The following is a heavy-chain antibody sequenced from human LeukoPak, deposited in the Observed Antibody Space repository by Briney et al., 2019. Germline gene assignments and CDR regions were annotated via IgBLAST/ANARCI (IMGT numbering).Heavy chain of an antibody. D-gene: IGHD2-2*01. J-gene: IGHJ4*02. CDR2: IIGSDPGT. V-gene: IGHV3-23*01. Sequence: GGSLRLSYAASGFTLSTYAMSYVRQVPRKGPEWVSAIIGSDPGTYYAESVKGRFTIARDNSRNTLQLQMNSLRVEDTAIYYCAKGNAGQCTGTTCYPFDYWGQGTLVTVSS. CDR3: AKGNAGQCTGTTCYPFDY. CDR1: GFTLSTYA.